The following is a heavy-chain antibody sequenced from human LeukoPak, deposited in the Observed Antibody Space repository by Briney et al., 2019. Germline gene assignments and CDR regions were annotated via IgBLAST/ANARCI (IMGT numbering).Heavy chain of an antibody. J-gene: IGHJ6*03. CDR2: IIPMFGTP. Sequence: GASVKVSCKDSGGTFYSYGISWVRRAPGQGSEWMGGIIPMFGTPNYAQRFQGRVTITTDESTSTAYMELSSLRSDDTAVYYCAREGRTYYMDVWGKGTTVTVSS. D-gene: IGHD3-10*01. CDR3: AREGRTYYMDV. V-gene: IGHV1-69*05. CDR1: GGTFYSYG.